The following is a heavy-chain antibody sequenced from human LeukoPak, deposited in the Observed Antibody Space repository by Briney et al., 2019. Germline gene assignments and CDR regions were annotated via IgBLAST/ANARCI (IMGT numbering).Heavy chain of an antibody. D-gene: IGHD3-22*01. Sequence: PGGSLRLSCAASGFTFTSYYMHWVRQAPGQGLEWMGIINPSGGSTSYAQKFQGRVTMTRDMSTSTVYMELSSLRSEDTAAYYCATYYYDSSGYRHFDWYFDLWGRGTLVTVSS. CDR1: GFTFTSYY. CDR3: ATYYYDSSGYRHFDWYFDL. CDR2: INPSGGST. V-gene: IGHV1-46*01. J-gene: IGHJ2*01.